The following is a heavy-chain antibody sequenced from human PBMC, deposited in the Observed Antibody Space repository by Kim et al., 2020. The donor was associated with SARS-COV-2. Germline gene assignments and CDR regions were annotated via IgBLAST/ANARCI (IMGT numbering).Heavy chain of an antibody. V-gene: IGHV3-48*03. CDR2: VSGSGSSTL. J-gene: IGHJ4*02. CDR1: GFTFSSYE. Sequence: GGSLRLSCVASGFTFSSYEMNWVRQAPGKGLEWVASVSGSGSSTLYNADSVEGRFTISRDNAKDSLYLKMNSLRGDDTGVYYGARGSRVYGKICYWGQG. CDR3: ARGSRVYGKICY. D-gene: IGHD3-16*01.